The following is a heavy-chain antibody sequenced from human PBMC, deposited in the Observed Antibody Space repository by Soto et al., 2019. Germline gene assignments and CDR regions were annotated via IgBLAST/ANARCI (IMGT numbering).Heavy chain of an antibody. CDR2: IIPIFGTA. V-gene: IGHV1-69*01. D-gene: IGHD2-21*01. Sequence: QVQLVQSGAEVKKPGSSVKVSCKASGGTFSSYAISWVRQAPGQGREWMGGIIPIFGTANYAQKFQGRVTITAYESTRTAYMELSSLRSEGTAVYYCAKARGRTGRKVVYSYDMDVWGQGPTVTVSS. J-gene: IGHJ6*02. CDR3: AKARGRTGRKVVYSYDMDV. CDR1: GGTFSSYA.